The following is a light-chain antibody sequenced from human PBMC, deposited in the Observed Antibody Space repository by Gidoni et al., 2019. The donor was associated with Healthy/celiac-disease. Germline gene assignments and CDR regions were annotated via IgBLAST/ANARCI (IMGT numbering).Light chain of an antibody. J-gene: IGLJ2*01. V-gene: IGLV4-69*01. CDR2: LNSDGSH. CDR1: SGHSSYA. Sequence: QLVLTQSPSASASLGASVKLTCTRSSGHSSYAIAWHQQQPEKGPRYLMKLNSDGSHSKGDGIPDRFSGSSSWAERYLTISSLQSEDEADYYCQTWGTGIQVFGGGTKLTVL. CDR3: QTWGTGIQV.